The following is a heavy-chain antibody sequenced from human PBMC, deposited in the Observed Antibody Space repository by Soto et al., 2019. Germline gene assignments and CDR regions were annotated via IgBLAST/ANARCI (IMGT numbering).Heavy chain of an antibody. Sequence: GGSLRLSCAASGFTFSSYAMSWVRQAPGKGLEWVSAISGSGGSTYYADSVKGRFSISRDNSKNTLYLQMNSLRAEDTAVYYCAKIFRGYSYLLDYWGQGTLVTVSS. CDR2: ISGSGGST. J-gene: IGHJ4*02. CDR3: AKIFRGYSYLLDY. D-gene: IGHD5-18*01. CDR1: GFTFSSYA. V-gene: IGHV3-23*01.